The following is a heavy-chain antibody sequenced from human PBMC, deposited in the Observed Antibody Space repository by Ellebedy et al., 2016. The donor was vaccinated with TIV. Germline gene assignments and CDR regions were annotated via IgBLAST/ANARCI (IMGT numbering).Heavy chain of an antibody. CDR3: ARGWELPEPGAFDI. CDR2: ISAYNGNT. D-gene: IGHD1-26*01. CDR1: GYTFTSYG. V-gene: IGHV1-18*01. J-gene: IGHJ3*02. Sequence: ASVKVSCXASGYTFTSYGISWVRQAPGQGLEWMGWISAYNGNTNYAQKLQGRVTMTTDTSTITAYMALRSLRSDDTAVYYCARGWELPEPGAFDIWGQGTMVTVSS.